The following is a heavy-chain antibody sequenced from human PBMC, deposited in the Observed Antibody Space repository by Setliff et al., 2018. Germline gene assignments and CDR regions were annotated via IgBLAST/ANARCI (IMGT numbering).Heavy chain of an antibody. CDR2: ISVYNGDT. CDR1: GYTFRNYA. Sequence: GASVKVSCKASGYTFRNYAFAWVRQAPGQGLEWVGWISVYNGDTNYAQKFQGRVTLTTDTSTSTAYMELRSLTSDDSAVYYCARGSSGWYRSGGLDYWGQGTLVTVSS. J-gene: IGHJ4*02. V-gene: IGHV1-18*01. D-gene: IGHD6-19*01. CDR3: ARGSSGWYRSGGLDY.